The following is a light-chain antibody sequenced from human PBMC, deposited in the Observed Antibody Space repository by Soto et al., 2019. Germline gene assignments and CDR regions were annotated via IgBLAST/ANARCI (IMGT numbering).Light chain of an antibody. CDR1: QSISNF. CDR3: QQSYSVPLT. V-gene: IGKV1-39*01. Sequence: DIQTTQSPSTLSASIGDRVTITCRTSQSISNFLNWYQQKPGKAPKFLIYAASSLQSGVPARFSGSGSGTDFTLTISSLQPEDFATYYCQQSYSVPLTFGGGTRVDI. CDR2: AAS. J-gene: IGKJ4*01.